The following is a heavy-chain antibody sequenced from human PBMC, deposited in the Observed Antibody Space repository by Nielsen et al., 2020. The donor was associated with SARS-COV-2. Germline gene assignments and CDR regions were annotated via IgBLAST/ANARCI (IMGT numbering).Heavy chain of an antibody. J-gene: IGHJ6*03. D-gene: IGHD6-13*01. CDR3: AKSHGGSSSWYRYYYYYMDV. Sequence: ASVKVSCKASGYTFTSYDINWVRQATGQGLEWMGWMNPNSGNTGYAQKFQGRVTMTRNTPISTAYMELSSLRSEDTAVYYCAKSHGGSSSWYRYYYYYMDVWGKGTTVTVSS. CDR2: MNPNSGNT. CDR1: GYTFTSYD. V-gene: IGHV1-8*01.